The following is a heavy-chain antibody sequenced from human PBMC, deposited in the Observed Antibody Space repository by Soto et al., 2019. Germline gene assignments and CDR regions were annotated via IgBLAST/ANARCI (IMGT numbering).Heavy chain of an antibody. CDR1: GFTFTHYA. J-gene: IGHJ4*02. CDR2: INDSGDFT. CDR3: AKETRTTGKRGVCDD. D-gene: IGHD3-10*01. V-gene: IGHV3-23*01. Sequence: GGSRRLSCEASGFTFTHYAISWVRQAPGKVLEWVSTINDSGDFTNNADTVKGRFTISRDNSNSTLYLQMNSLRAEDTALDYCAKETRTTGKRGVCDDWGQETLVT.